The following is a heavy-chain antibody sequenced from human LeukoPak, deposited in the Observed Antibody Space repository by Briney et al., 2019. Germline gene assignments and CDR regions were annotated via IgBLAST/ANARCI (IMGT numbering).Heavy chain of an antibody. J-gene: IGHJ4*02. CDR2: INPSGGST. Sequence: ASVKVSCKAPGYTFTNYYIHWVRQAPGQGLEWTGIINPSGGSTSYARKFQGRVTMTRDTSTSTVYMELSSLRSEDTAVYYCAREGPYSDSSRSRFDYWGQGTLVTVSS. CDR3: AREGPYSDSSRSRFDY. CDR1: GYTFTNYY. V-gene: IGHV1-46*01. D-gene: IGHD6-6*01.